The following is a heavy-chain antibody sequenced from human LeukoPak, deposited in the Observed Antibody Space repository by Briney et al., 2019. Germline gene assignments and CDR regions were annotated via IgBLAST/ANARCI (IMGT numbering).Heavy chain of an antibody. CDR1: GGSISSYY. CDR3: AASDYYDRRVIDY. V-gene: IGHV4-59*08. J-gene: IGHJ4*02. D-gene: IGHD3-22*01. CDR2: IYYSGST. Sequence: PSETLSLTCTVSGGSISSYYWSWIRQPPGKGLEWIGYIYYSGSTNYNPSLKSRVTISVDTSKNQFSLKLSSVTAADTAVYYCAASDYYDRRVIDYWGQGTLVTVSS.